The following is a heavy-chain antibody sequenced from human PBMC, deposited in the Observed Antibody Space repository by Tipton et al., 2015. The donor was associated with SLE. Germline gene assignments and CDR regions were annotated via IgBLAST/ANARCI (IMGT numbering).Heavy chain of an antibody. CDR3: AGDPDYGDVGAFDI. CDR1: GFSFSKYW. Sequence: SLRLSCAGSGFSFSKYWMSWVRQAPGKGLEWLAHIKQDGSEQYYVDSVKGRFTISRDNAKDSLYLQMSSLRAEDTAVYYCAGDPDYGDVGAFDIWGQGTMVIVSS. CDR2: IKQDGSEQ. V-gene: IGHV3-7*01. D-gene: IGHD4-17*01. J-gene: IGHJ3*02.